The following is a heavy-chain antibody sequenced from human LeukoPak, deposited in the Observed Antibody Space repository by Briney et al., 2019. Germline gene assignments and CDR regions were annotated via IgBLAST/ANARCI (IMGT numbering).Heavy chain of an antibody. J-gene: IGHJ4*02. CDR2: INYSGST. Sequence: SSETLSLTCTVSGGSISGRYWGWIRQPPGKGVEGIGYINYSGSTDYNPSLKRRVTILLDKSKKQFSLKLSSVTAADTAVYYCARDAGGGPFFDYWGQGTLVTVSS. CDR1: GGSISGRY. V-gene: IGHV4-59*11. CDR3: ARDAGGGPFFDY. D-gene: IGHD2-15*01.